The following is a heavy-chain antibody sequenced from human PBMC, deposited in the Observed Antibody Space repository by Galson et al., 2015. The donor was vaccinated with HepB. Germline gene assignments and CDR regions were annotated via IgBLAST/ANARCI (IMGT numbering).Heavy chain of an antibody. CDR2: ISGSGNNT. V-gene: IGHV3-23*01. CDR3: AKGGIAGATC. Sequence: SLRLSCAASEFTFSNYAMTWVRQAPGKGLEWVSVISGSGNNTYSADSVKGRFTIPRDNSKKTLYLQMNSLRAEDTAVYYCAKGGIAGATCWGQGTLVTVSS. D-gene: IGHD1-20*01. CDR1: EFTFSNYA. J-gene: IGHJ4*02.